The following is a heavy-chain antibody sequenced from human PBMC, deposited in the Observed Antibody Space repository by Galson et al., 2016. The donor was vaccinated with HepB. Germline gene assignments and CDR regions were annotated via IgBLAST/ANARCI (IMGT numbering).Heavy chain of an antibody. CDR2: ISYDDSLI. J-gene: IGHJ4*02. CDR1: GFTFGVYG. Sequence: CAASGFTFGVYGMHWVRRSPGKGLEWVALISYDDSLIYYADSVKGRFTISRDEATNTLFLQMNSLRREDTGLYYCVKDSLKEIQVWSSFDSWGQGTLVTVSS. CDR3: VKDSLKEIQVWSSFDS. V-gene: IGHV3-30*18. D-gene: IGHD2-21*01.